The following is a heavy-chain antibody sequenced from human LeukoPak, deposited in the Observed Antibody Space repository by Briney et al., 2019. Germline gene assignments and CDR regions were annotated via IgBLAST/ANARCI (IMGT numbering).Heavy chain of an antibody. CDR1: GYTFTGYY. D-gene: IGHD3-10*01. J-gene: IGHJ2*01. CDR3: ARSPNYYGSGTRNWYFDL. Sequence: ASVKVSCKASGYTFTGYYIHWVRQAPGQGLEWMGWISPNSGGTNYAQDFQGRVTMTRDTSISTAYMELSRLRSDDTAVYYCARSPNYYGSGTRNWYFDLWGRGTLVTVSS. V-gene: IGHV1-2*02. CDR2: ISPNSGGT.